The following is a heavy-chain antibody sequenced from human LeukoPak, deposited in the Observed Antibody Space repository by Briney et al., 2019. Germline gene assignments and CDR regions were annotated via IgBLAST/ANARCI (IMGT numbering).Heavy chain of an antibody. Sequence: SETLSLTCAVYGGSFSGYYWSWIRQPPGKGLEWIGEINHSGSTNYNPSLKSRVTISVDTSKNQFSLKLSSVTAADTAVYYCARSGSSGWYRYYFDYWGQGTLVTVFS. D-gene: IGHD6-19*01. CDR3: ARSGSSGWYRYYFDY. J-gene: IGHJ4*02. CDR1: GGSFSGYY. V-gene: IGHV4-34*01. CDR2: INHSGST.